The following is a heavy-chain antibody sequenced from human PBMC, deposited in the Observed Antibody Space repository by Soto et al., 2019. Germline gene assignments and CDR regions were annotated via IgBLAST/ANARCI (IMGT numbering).Heavy chain of an antibody. CDR2: ISWNSGSI. CDR3: AKDMGKY. Sequence: EVQLVESGGGLVQPGRSLRLSCAASGFTFDDYAMHWVRQAPGKGLEWVSGISWNSGSIGYADSVKGRFTLSRDNAKNSLYLQMNSLRDEDTALYYCAKDMGKYWGQGTLVTVSS. D-gene: IGHD7-27*01. J-gene: IGHJ4*02. CDR1: GFTFDDYA. V-gene: IGHV3-9*01.